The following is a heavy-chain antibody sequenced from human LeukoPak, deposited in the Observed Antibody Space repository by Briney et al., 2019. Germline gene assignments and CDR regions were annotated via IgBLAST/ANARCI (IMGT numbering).Heavy chain of an antibody. J-gene: IGHJ4*02. D-gene: IGHD3-3*01. V-gene: IGHV3-9*01. CDR2: ISWNSGSI. Sequence: GGSLRLSCAASGFTFDDYAMHWVRQAPGKGLEWVSGISWNSGSIGYADSVKGRFTISRDNAKNSLYLQMNSLRAEDTALYYCAKGGRFLEWLSSDFDYWGQGTLVTVSS. CDR3: AKGGRFLEWLSSDFDY. CDR1: GFTFDDYA.